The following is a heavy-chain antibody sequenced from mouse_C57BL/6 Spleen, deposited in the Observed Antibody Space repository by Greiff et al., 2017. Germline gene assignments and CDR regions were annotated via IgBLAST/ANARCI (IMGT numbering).Heavy chain of an antibody. Sequence: VMLVESGPELVKPGASVKISCEASGYAFSSSWMNWVKQRPGKGLEWIGRLYPGDGDTNYNGKFKGKDTLTADKSSSTAYMQLSSLTSEDSAVYFCARRGTVVDYFDYWGQGTALTVSS. J-gene: IGHJ2*01. CDR2: LYPGDGDT. D-gene: IGHD1-1*01. V-gene: IGHV1-82*01. CDR3: ARRGTVVDYFDY. CDR1: GYAFSSSW.